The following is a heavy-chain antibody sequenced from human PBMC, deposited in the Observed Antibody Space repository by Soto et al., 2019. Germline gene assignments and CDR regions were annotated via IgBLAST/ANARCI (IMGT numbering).Heavy chain of an antibody. J-gene: IGHJ4*02. CDR3: AKGRGGSGSLTPRVDF. Sequence: EVQLLESGGGLVQPGGSLRLSGAASGFTFNNYAMTWVRQAPGKGLEWVSAISGGGDTTSYADSVKGRFTVSRDGSKNTLYLQMSRLRAEYTALYYCAKGRGGSGSLTPRVDFWGQGTLVTVSS. CDR2: ISGGGDTT. V-gene: IGHV3-23*01. CDR1: GFTFNNYA. D-gene: IGHD3-10*01.